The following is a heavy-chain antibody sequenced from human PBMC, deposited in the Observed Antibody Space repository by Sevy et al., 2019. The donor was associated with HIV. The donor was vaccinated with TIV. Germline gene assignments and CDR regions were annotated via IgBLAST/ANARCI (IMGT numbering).Heavy chain of an antibody. CDR1: GGSVSSGSYY. D-gene: IGHD5-18*01. V-gene: IGHV4-61*01. CDR3: ASDRRGYSYGYTSYYYYGMDV. CDR2: IYYSGST. Sequence: SETLSLTCTVSGGSVSSGSYYWSWIRQPPGKGLEWIGYIYYSGSTNYNPSLRSRVTISVDTSKNQFSLKLSSVTAAETAVYYCASDRRGYSYGYTSYYYYGMDVWGQGTTVTVSS. J-gene: IGHJ6*02.